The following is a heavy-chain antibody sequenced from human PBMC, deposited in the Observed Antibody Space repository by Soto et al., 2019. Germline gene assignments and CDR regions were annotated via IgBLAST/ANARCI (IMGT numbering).Heavy chain of an antibody. J-gene: IGHJ4*02. CDR2: INAGNGNT. CDR1: GYTFTSYA. D-gene: IGHD6-6*01. Sequence: QVQLVQSGAEVKKPGASVKVSCKASGYTFTSYAMHWVRQAPGQRLEWMGWINAGNGNTKYSQKFQGRVTITRDTSASTAYMELSSLRSEDTAVYYCARIGLVGSSSLRGFDYWGQGTLVTVSS. V-gene: IGHV1-3*01. CDR3: ARIGLVGSSSLRGFDY.